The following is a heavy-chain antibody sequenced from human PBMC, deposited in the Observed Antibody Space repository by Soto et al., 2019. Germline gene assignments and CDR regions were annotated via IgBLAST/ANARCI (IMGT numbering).Heavy chain of an antibody. J-gene: IGHJ4*02. CDR1: GFRFSDYK. CDR3: AKDETYCTNGVCHPFCFDY. D-gene: IGHD2-8*01. CDR2: ISGSGGST. V-gene: IGHV3-23*01. Sequence: GGSLRLSCAASGFRFSDYKMIWVRQAPGKGLEWVSAISGSGGSTYYADSVKGRFTISRDNSKNTLYLQMNSLRAEDTAVYYCAKDETYCTNGVCHPFCFDYWGQGTLVTVSS.